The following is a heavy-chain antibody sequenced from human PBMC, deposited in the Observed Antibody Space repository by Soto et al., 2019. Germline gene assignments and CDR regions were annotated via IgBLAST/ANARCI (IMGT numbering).Heavy chain of an antibody. V-gene: IGHV4-59*01. Sequence: SETPSLTCTVSGGSMISYYWSWIRQPPGKGLEWIGYIYYSGSTNYNPSLKSRVTISVDTSKNQFSLKLSSVTAADTAVYYCARSDGRYWGQGTLVTVSS. CDR3: ARSDGRY. CDR1: GGSMISYY. CDR2: IYYSGST. J-gene: IGHJ4*02.